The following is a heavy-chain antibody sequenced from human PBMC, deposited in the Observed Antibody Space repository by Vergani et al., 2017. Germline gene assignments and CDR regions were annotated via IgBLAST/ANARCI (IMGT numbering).Heavy chain of an antibody. V-gene: IGHV3-21*01. CDR3: ARGSWVTMVRGVYFDY. Sequence: EVQLVESGGGLVKPGGSLRLSCAASGFTFSSYSMNWVRQAPGKGLEWVSSISSSSSYIYYADSVKGRFTIPRDNAKNSLYLQMNSLRAEDTAVYHCARGSWVTMVRGVYFDYWGQGTLVTVSS. D-gene: IGHD3-10*01. CDR1: GFTFSSYS. J-gene: IGHJ4*02. CDR2: ISSSSSYI.